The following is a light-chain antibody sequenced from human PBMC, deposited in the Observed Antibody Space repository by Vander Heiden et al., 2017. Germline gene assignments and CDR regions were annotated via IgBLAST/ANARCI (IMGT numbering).Light chain of an antibody. CDR2: GAS. Sequence: EIVLTQSPGTLSLSPGERATLSCRASQSVSSSYLAWYQQKPGQAPRLLIYGASSRATGIPDRFSGSGSGTDFSLTISRLEPEDFAVYYCQLDGSSLYTFGQGTKLEIK. V-gene: IGKV3-20*01. CDR1: QSVSSSY. J-gene: IGKJ2*01. CDR3: QLDGSSLYT.